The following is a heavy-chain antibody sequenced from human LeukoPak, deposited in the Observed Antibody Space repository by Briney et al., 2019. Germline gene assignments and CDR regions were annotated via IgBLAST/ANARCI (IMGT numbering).Heavy chain of an antibody. Sequence: SETLSLTCTVSGGSTSSYYWSWIRQPPGKGLEWIGYIYYSGSTNYNPSLKSRVTISVDTSKNQFSLKLSSVTAADTAVYYCARRITMFSAFDIWGQGTMVNVSS. J-gene: IGHJ3*02. CDR2: IYYSGST. V-gene: IGHV4-59*08. D-gene: IGHD3-10*02. CDR1: GGSTSSYY. CDR3: ARRITMFSAFDI.